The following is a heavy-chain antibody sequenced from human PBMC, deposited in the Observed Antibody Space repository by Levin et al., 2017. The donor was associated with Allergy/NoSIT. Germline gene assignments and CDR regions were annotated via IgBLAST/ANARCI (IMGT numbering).Heavy chain of an antibody. CDR3: TARSGYDYVNFDY. CDR2: IKSKTDGGTT. J-gene: IGHJ4*02. V-gene: IGHV3-15*01. D-gene: IGHD5-12*01. Sequence: GESLKISCAASGFTFSNAWMSWVRQAPGKGLEWVGRIKSKTDGGTTDYAAPVKGRFTISRDDSKNTLYLQMNSLKTEDTAVYYCTARSGYDYVNFDYWGQGTLVTVSS. CDR1: GFTFSNAW.